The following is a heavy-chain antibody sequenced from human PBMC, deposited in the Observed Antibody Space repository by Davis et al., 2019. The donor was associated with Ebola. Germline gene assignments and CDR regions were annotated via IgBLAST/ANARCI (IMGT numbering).Heavy chain of an antibody. D-gene: IGHD6-19*01. CDR1: GFTFSSYG. V-gene: IGHV3-33*01. CDR2: IYYDGSNK. Sequence: GESLKISCAASGFTFSSYGMHWVRQAPGKGLEWVAVIYYDGSNKYYADSVKGRFTISRDNSNNTLYLQMHSLRAEDTAVYYCAREDGYRSSGVDYWGQGTLVTVSS. J-gene: IGHJ4*02. CDR3: AREDGYRSSGVDY.